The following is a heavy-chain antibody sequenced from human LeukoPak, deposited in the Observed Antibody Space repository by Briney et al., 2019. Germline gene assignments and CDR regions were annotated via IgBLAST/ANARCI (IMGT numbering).Heavy chain of an antibody. CDR3: AKVKSGNYNGFDY. J-gene: IGHJ4*02. V-gene: IGHV3-30*02. CDR2: IQYDGGIK. CDR1: GFTFSTYG. D-gene: IGHD1-26*01. Sequence: GGSLRLSCAASGFTFSTYGMRWVRQAPGKGLEWVAFIQYDGGIKYSADSVKGRFTISRDNSKKTLYLQMNSLRAEDTAVYYCAKVKSGNYNGFDYWGQGTLVTVSS.